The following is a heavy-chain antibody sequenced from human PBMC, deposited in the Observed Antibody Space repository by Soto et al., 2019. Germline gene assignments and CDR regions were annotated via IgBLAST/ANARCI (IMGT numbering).Heavy chain of an antibody. V-gene: IGHV4-39*01. CDR1: GGSISSSSYY. Sequence: SETLSLTCTVSGGSISSSSYYWGWIRQPPGKGLEWIGSIYYSGSTYYNPSLKSRVTISVDTSKNQFSLKLSSVTAADTAVYYCARRTVNLAARPSYGMVVWGQGTSVTVSS. D-gene: IGHD6-6*01. J-gene: IGHJ6*02. CDR2: IYYSGST. CDR3: ARRTVNLAARPSYGMVV.